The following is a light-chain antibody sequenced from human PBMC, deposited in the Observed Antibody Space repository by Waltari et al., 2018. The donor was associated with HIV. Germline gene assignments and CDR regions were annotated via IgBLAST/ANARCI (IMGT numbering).Light chain of an antibody. CDR1: ALPEKF. CDR3: YSSDSSGEVWV. V-gene: IGLV3-10*01. J-gene: IGLJ3*02. CDR2: DDT. Sequence: SYELTQPPSESVSPGQTARITCSGDALPEKFVYWYQQESGRARVLGIFDDTRRPSGFPGGFAGSSSGTVATLAVPGAQVEDEADYYCYSSDSSGEVWVFGGGTKLTVL.